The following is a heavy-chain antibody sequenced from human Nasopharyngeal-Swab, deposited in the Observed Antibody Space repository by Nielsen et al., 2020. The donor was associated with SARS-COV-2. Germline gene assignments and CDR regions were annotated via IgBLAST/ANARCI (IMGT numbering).Heavy chain of an antibody. V-gene: IGHV3-21*01. CDR2: ISSTTPYI. J-gene: IGHJ4*02. CDR1: GFTFSGYT. CDR3: ARDYYDSSAYDY. D-gene: IGHD3-22*01. Sequence: GESLKISCVAPGFTFSGYTMNWVRQAPGKGLEWISSISSTTPYIYYADSVKGRFTISRDNAKNTLYLQMNSLRAEDTAVYYCARDYYDSSAYDYWGQGTLVTVSS.